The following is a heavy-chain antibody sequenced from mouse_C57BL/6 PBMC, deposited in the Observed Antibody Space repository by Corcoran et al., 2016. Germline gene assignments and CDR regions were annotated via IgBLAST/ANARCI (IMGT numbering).Heavy chain of an antibody. CDR3: ARRGITPLDY. CDR2: ITPNNGGT. Sequence: EVQLQQSGPELVKPGASVKIPCKASGYTFTDYNMDWVKQSHGKSLEWIGDITPNNGGTIYNQKFKGKATLTVDKSSSTAYMELRSLTSEDTAVYYCARRGITPLDYWGQGTTLTVSS. CDR1: GYTFTDYN. V-gene: IGHV1-18*01. D-gene: IGHD2-4*01. J-gene: IGHJ2*01.